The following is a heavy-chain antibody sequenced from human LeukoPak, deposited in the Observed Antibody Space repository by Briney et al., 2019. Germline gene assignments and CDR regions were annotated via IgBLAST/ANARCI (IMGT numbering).Heavy chain of an antibody. CDR3: AREGEYSYGSFDY. D-gene: IGHD5-18*01. V-gene: IGHV3-7*01. Sequence: PGGSLRLSCAASGFTFNNYWMTWVRQAPGKGLEWVANMKQDGSDKYYVDSVKGRFTISRDNAKKSLYLQMNSLRAEDTAVYFCAREGEYSYGSFDYWGQGTLVTVSS. J-gene: IGHJ4*02. CDR2: MKQDGSDK. CDR1: GFTFNNYW.